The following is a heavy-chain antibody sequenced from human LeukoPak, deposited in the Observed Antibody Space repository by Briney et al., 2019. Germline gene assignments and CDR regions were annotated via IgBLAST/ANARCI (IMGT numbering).Heavy chain of an antibody. V-gene: IGHV1-69*05. CDR2: IIPIFGTA. CDR3: ARGPEPYYYYMDV. CDR1: GGTFSSYA. Sequence: SVKVSCKASGGTFSSYAISWVRQAPGQGLEWMGRIIPIFGTANYAQKFQGRVTITTDESTSTAYMELSSLRSEDTAVYYCARGPEPYYYYMDVWGKGTTVTVPS. D-gene: IGHD1-14*01. J-gene: IGHJ6*03.